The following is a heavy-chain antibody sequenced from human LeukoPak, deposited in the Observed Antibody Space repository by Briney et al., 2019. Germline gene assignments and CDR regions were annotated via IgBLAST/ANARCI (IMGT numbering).Heavy chain of an antibody. D-gene: IGHD4-17*01. CDR2: IYTSGST. J-gene: IGHJ4*02. CDR1: GGSISSYY. Sequence: SETLSLTCTVSGGSISSYYWSWIRQPAGKGLEWIGRIYTSGSTNYIPSLKSRVTMSVDTSKNQFSLKLSSVTAADTAVYYCARDGIYGDYLDYWGQGTLVTVSA. V-gene: IGHV4-4*07. CDR3: ARDGIYGDYLDY.